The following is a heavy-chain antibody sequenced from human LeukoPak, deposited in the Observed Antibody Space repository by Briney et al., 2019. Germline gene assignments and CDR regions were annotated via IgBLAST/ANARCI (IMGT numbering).Heavy chain of an antibody. CDR3: ARRAYSYGPFDY. V-gene: IGHV4-59*08. CDR2: IYYSGST. Sequence: SETLSLTCTVSGGSINSYYWSWFRQPPGKGLEWIGYIYYSGSTNYNPSLKSRVIISVDTSKDQFSLKLSSVTAADTAVYYCARRAYSYGPFDYWGQGTLVTVSS. J-gene: IGHJ4*02. D-gene: IGHD5-18*01. CDR1: GGSINSYY.